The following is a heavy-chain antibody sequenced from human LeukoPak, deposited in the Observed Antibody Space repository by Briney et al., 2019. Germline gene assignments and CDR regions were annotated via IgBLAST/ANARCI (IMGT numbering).Heavy chain of an antibody. Sequence: SVRVSCKASRGSFSQYGISWLRQAPGQGFEWMGCIIPVFGTANYIKRYQGRLTITADQSTGTAYMELSSLRSEDTAVYYCARHVTVADYYYYYYGMDVWGQGTTVTVSS. V-gene: IGHV1-69*13. CDR3: ARHVTVADYYYYYYGMDV. CDR2: IIPVFGTA. CDR1: RGSFSQYG. J-gene: IGHJ6*02. D-gene: IGHD6-19*01.